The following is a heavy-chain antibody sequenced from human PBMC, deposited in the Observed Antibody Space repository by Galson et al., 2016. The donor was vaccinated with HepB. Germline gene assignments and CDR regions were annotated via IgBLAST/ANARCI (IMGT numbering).Heavy chain of an antibody. Sequence: SLRLSCAVSGFRLSDYGMHWVRQTPDKGLEWLSVIWYDESEKYYADSVKGRFTISRDNSKNTLYLQMHSLGVEDTGMYYCAKDLEVRMATKYYFEYWGLGTLVTVSS. D-gene: IGHD5-24*01. CDR1: GFRLSDYG. CDR2: IWYDESEK. V-gene: IGHV3-33*06. CDR3: AKDLEVRMATKYYFEY. J-gene: IGHJ4*02.